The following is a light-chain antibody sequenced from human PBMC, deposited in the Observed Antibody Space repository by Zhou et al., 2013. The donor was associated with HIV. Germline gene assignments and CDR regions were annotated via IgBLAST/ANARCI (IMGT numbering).Light chain of an antibody. J-gene: IGKJ1*01. CDR2: GAS. CDR3: QHYNNWPT. V-gene: IGKV3-15*01. CDR1: QSVGSN. Sequence: EIVMTQSPATLSVSPGERATLSCRASQSVGSNLAWYQHKPGQAPNLLIYGASTRATGIPVRFSGSGSGTEFTLTISSLQSEDFAVYYCQHYNNWPTFGHGTKVEIK.